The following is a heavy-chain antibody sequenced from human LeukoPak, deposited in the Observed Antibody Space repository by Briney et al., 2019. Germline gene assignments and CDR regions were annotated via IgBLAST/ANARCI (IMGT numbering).Heavy chain of an antibody. J-gene: IGHJ5*02. CDR2: MNPNSGNA. CDR3: ARDGSGTYWAYYNWFDP. CDR1: GYTFTSYD. Sequence: GASVKVSCKASGYTFTSYDINRVRQATGQGLEWMGCMNPNSGNAGYAQKFQGRVTMTRNTSISTAYMELSNLSPEDTAVYYCARDGSGTYWAYYNWFDPWGQGTLVTVSS. D-gene: IGHD3-10*01. V-gene: IGHV1-8*01.